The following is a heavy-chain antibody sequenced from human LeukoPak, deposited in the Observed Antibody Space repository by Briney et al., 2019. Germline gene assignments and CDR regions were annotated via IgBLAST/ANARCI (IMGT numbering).Heavy chain of an antibody. D-gene: IGHD3-10*01. CDR3: AISPMVRGVLDY. Sequence: PGGSLRLSCAASGFTFSSYSMNWVRQAPGKGLECVSSISSSSSYIYYADSVKGRFTISRDNAKNSLYLQMNSPRAEDTAVYYCAISPMVRGVLDYWGQGTLVTVSS. J-gene: IGHJ4*02. V-gene: IGHV3-21*01. CDR2: ISSSSSYI. CDR1: GFTFSSYS.